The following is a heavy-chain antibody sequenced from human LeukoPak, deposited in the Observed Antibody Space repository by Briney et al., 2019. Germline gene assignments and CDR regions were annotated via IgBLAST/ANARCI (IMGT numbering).Heavy chain of an antibody. V-gene: IGHV4-59*01. CDR1: GGSISSYY. CDR2: IYYSGST. CDR3: ARGVYCSGGSCSTYYYYYGMDV. J-gene: IGHJ6*02. Sequence: SETLSLTCTVSGGSISSYYWSWIRQPPGKGLEWIGYIYYSGSTNYNPSLKSRVTISVDTSKNQFSLKLSSVTAADTAVYYCARGVYCSGGSCSTYYYYYGMDVWGQGTTVTVSS. D-gene: IGHD2-15*01.